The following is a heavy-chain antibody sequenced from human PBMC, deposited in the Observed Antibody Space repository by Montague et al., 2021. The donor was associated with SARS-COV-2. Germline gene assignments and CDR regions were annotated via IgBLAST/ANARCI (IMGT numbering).Heavy chain of an antibody. CDR1: GVSITSTNW. CDR2: ISYGGIA. D-gene: IGHD4-11*01. V-gene: IGHV4-4*02. J-gene: IGHJ4*02. Sequence: SQTLSLTCAVSGVSITSTNWWSLVSQPPGKGLEWIGEISYGGIATYNPSLKSRATISMDRSRNLFSLKLSSVTAADTAIYYCAGKVLTVPADYWGQGTLVTVS. CDR3: AGKVLTVPADY.